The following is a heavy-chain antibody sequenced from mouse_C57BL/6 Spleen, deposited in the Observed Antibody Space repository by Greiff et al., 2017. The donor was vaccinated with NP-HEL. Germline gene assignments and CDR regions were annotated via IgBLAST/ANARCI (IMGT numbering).Heavy chain of an antibody. V-gene: IGHV1-82*01. J-gene: IGHJ4*01. Sequence: VQLQQSGPELVKPGASVKISCKASGYAFSSSWMNWVKQRPGKGLEWIGRIYPGDGDTNYNGKFKGKATLTADKSSSTAYMQLSSLTSEDSAVYFCARITTGNYYAMDYWVQGTSVTVSS. CDR2: IYPGDGDT. D-gene: IGHD1-1*01. CDR3: ARITTGNYYAMDY. CDR1: GYAFSSSW.